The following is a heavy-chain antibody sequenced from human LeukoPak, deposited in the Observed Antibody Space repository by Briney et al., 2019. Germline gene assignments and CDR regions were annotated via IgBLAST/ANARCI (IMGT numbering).Heavy chain of an antibody. CDR2: INHSGST. D-gene: IGHD2-2*01. CDR3: ARGLRSIVVVPAAIFRWFDP. J-gene: IGHJ5*02. Sequence: SETLSLTCAVYGGSFSGYYWSWIRQPPGKGLEWIGEINHSGSTNYNPSLKSRVTISVDTSKNQFSLKLSSVTAADTAVYYCARGLRSIVVVPAAIFRWFDPWGQGTLVTVSS. CDR1: GGSFSGYY. V-gene: IGHV4-34*01.